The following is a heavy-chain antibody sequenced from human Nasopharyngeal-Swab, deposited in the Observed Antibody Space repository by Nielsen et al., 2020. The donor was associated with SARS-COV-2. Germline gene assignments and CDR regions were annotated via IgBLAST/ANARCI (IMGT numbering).Heavy chain of an antibody. D-gene: IGHD3-16*01. CDR1: GFTFSNAW. CDR3: TRGGLYGMDV. V-gene: IGHV3-15*01. CDR2: IKSKTDGGTT. J-gene: IGHJ6*02. Sequence: GESLKISYAASGFTFSNAWMSWVRQAPGKGLEWVGRIKSKTDGGTTDYAAPVKGRFTISRDDSKNTLYLQMNSLKTEDTAVYYCTRGGLYGMDVWGQGTTVTVSS.